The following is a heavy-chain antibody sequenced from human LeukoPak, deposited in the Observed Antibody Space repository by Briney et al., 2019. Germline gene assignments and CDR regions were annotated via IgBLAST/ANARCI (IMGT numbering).Heavy chain of an antibody. D-gene: IGHD1-26*01. V-gene: IGHV6-1*01. CDR2: TYYRSKWCN. CDR3: ARGSGSYNY. Sequence: SQTLSLTCAISGDSVSSTSVGWNWIRQSPSRGLEWLGRTYYRSKWCNDHAVSVKSRIIINADTSKNQFSLQLNSVSPEDTAVYYCARGSGSYNYWGQGTLVTVSS. J-gene: IGHJ4*02. CDR1: GDSVSSTSVG.